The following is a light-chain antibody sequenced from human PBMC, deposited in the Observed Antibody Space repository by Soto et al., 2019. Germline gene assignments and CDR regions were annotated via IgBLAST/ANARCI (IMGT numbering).Light chain of an antibody. CDR2: GSS. J-gene: IGKJ2*01. CDR3: QLYATSTMYT. CDR1: QSVERRD. Sequence: IVLTQPPGPLSLSPRGRATLSCRTSQSVERRDVAWYQQKPGQAPRLLIYGSSTRASGIPDRFSGDGSGTDFTRTVSRLEPEDFGVYFCQLYATSTMYTFGQGNKLAIK. V-gene: IGKV3-20*01.